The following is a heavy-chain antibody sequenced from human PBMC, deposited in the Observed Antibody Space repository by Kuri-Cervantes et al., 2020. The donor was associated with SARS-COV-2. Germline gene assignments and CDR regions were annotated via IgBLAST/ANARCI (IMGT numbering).Heavy chain of an antibody. CDR1: GFTFGDYA. D-gene: IGHD3-22*01. CDR2: IRSKAYGGTT. J-gene: IGHJ3*02. V-gene: IGHV3-49*04. CDR3: TTSITMIVVVTSTDAFDI. Sequence: GESLKISCTASGFTFGDYAMSWVRQAPGKGLEWVGFIRSKAYGGTTEYAASVKGRFTISRDDSKSIAYLQMNSLKTEDTAVYYCTTSITMIVVVTSTDAFDIWGQGTMVTVSS.